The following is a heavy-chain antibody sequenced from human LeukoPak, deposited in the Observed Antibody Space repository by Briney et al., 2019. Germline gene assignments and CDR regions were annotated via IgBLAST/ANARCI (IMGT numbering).Heavy chain of an antibody. Sequence: PSETLSLTCTVSGDSMTSTSHFWDWIRQPPGKGLEWIGSIYYRGSTNYNPSLRSRVIISVDTSKNQFSLKLSSVTAADTAVYYCARVLSSWSYYYYGMDVWGQGTTVTVSS. CDR3: ARVLSSWSYYYYGMDV. V-gene: IGHV4-39*07. J-gene: IGHJ6*02. CDR2: IYYRGST. D-gene: IGHD6-13*01. CDR1: GDSMTSTSHF.